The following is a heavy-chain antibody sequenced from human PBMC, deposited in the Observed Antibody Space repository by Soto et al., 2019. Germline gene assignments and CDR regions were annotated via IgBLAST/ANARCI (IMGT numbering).Heavy chain of an antibody. D-gene: IGHD6-13*01. V-gene: IGHV3-11*01. CDR3: VRPYYSSSWFPFDR. CDR2: IDSGDGAT. J-gene: IGHJ4*02. Sequence: GGSLRLSCTGSGFDFGDYYMSWIRQAPGKGLEWVSYIDSGDGATYYTDSVKGRFTIPRDNAKKTVYLQMSSLRVEDTALYYCVRPYYSSSWFPFDRWGQGTLVTVSS. CDR1: GFDFGDYY.